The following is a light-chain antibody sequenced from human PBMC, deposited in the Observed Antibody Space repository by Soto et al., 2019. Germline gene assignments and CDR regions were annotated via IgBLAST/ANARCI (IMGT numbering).Light chain of an antibody. CDR2: GAH. CDR3: QQDGSSVT. CDR1: QSIRSHY. V-gene: IGKV3-20*01. J-gene: IGKJ1*01. Sequence: EIVLTQSPGTLSLSPGERTTLSCRASQSIRSHYLAWYQQKPGQAPRLLISGAHNRAPGIPDRFSGSESGTDFTLRTSRLEPEDFAVYYCQQDGSSVTFGQGTKVEIK.